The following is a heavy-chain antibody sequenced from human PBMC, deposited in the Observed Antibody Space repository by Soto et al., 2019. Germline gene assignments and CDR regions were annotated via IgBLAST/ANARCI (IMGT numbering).Heavy chain of an antibody. CDR1: GYTFASYG. J-gene: IGHJ4*02. CDR2: ISPYNGNT. D-gene: IGHD4-17*01. CDR3: ARDPYGDFYFDY. Sequence: QVQLVQSGAEVKQPGASVKVSCKASGYTFASYGISWVRQAPGQGLEWMGWISPYNGNTNYAQKFRGRVTMTTDTSPSTAYMELRSLRSDDTAVYYCARDPYGDFYFDYWGQGTLVTVSS. V-gene: IGHV1-18*04.